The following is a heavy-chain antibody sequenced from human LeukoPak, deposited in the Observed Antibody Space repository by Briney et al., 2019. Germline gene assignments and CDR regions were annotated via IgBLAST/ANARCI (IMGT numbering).Heavy chain of an antibody. Sequence: GGSLRLSCAASGFTFSSYWMSWVRQAPGKGPEWVANIKQDGSEKYYVDSVKGRFTISRDNAKNSLYLQMNSLRAEDTAVYYCAREPLWELPTGYYFDYWGQGTLVTVSS. CDR3: AREPLWELPTGYYFDY. J-gene: IGHJ4*02. CDR2: IKQDGSEK. CDR1: GFTFSSYW. V-gene: IGHV3-7*01. D-gene: IGHD1-26*01.